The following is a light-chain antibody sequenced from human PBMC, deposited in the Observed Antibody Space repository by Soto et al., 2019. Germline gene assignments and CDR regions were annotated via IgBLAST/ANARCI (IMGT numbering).Light chain of an antibody. CDR1: SSDVGGYDY. V-gene: IGLV2-8*01. J-gene: IGLJ2*01. Sequence: QSVLTQPPSASGSPGQSVTISCTGTSSDVGGYDYVSWYQQQSGKAPKLLIYEVTKRPAGVPDRVSGSKSGNTASLTVSGVQAEDEADYYCGSYAGFNSVIFGPGTKVTVL. CDR2: EVT. CDR3: GSYAGFNSVI.